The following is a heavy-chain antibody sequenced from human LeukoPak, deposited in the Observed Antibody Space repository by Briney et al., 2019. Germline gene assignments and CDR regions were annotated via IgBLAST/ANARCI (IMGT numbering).Heavy chain of an antibody. Sequence: SETLSLTCTVSGGSISSYYWSWIRQPPGKGLEWMGYIDYRGITSYNPSLESRVTISVDTSKNQLSLRLSSMTAADTAVYYCTREYSSGWSGTGHWGQGTLVTVSS. CDR1: GGSISSYY. CDR2: IDYRGIT. V-gene: IGHV4-59*01. D-gene: IGHD6-19*01. CDR3: TREYSSGWSGTGH. J-gene: IGHJ4*02.